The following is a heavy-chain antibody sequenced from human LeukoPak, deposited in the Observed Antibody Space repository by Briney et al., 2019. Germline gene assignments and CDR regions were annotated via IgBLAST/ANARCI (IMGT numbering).Heavy chain of an antibody. D-gene: IGHD6-6*01. V-gene: IGHV3-30*04. Sequence: GRSLRLSCAASGFTFSSYAMHWVRQAPGKGLEWVAVISYDGSNKYYADSVKGRFTISRDNSKNTLYLQMNSLRAEDTSVYYCARNSLEYSSLDYWGQGTLVTVSS. J-gene: IGHJ4*02. CDR2: ISYDGSNK. CDR3: ARNSLEYSSLDY. CDR1: GFTFSSYA.